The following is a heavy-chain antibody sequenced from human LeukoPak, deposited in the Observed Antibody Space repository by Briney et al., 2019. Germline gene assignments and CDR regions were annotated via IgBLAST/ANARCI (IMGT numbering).Heavy chain of an antibody. CDR1: GFTFSSYE. V-gene: IGHV3-21*01. CDR3: ASSAPSDI. Sequence: PAGSLRLSCAASGFTFSSYEMHWVRQAPGKGLEWVSSISSSSSYIYHADSVKGRFTISRDNAKHSLYLQMNSLRAEDTAVYYCASSAPSDIWGRGTMVTVSS. CDR2: ISSSSSYI. J-gene: IGHJ3*02.